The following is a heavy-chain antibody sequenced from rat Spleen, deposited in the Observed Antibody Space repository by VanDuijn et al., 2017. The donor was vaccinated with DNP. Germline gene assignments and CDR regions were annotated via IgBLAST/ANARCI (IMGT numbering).Heavy chain of an antibody. Sequence: EVQLVESGGGLVQPGRSLKLSCAASGFIFSDYYMAWVRQAPTKGLEWIAYISYDGGSTYRGDSVKGRFTISRDIVKNILYLQMNSLRSEDMATYYCARHVLPLRVWDYWGQGVMVTVSA. J-gene: IGHJ2*01. CDR1: GFIFSDYY. CDR3: ARHVLPLRVWDY. D-gene: IGHD1-4*01. V-gene: IGHV5-22*01. CDR2: ISYDGGST.